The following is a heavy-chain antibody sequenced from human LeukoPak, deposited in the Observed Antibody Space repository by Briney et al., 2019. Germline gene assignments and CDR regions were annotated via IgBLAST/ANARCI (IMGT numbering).Heavy chain of an antibody. J-gene: IGHJ4*02. CDR2: ISSSSSYI. CDR3: AREVAHSSTSFDY. V-gene: IGHV3-21*01. D-gene: IGHD2-2*01. CDR1: GFTFSSYS. Sequence: GGSLRLSCAASGFTFSSYSMNWVRQAPGKGLEWVSSISSSSSYIYYADSVKGRFTISRDNAKNSLYLQMNSLRAEDTAVYYCAREVAHSSTSFDYWGQGTLVTVSS.